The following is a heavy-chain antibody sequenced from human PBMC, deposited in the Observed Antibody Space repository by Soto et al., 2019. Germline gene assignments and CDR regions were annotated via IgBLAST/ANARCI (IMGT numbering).Heavy chain of an antibody. J-gene: IGHJ5*02. D-gene: IGHD5-18*01. CDR2: IYYSGST. Sequence: SETLSLTCPVSGGSLSSYYWTWIRQPPGKGLEWIGYIYYSGSTNYNPSLKSRVTISVDTSKNQFSLKLSSVTAADTAVYYCARGRGYSYENWFDPWGQGTLVTVSS. CDR1: GGSLSSYY. CDR3: ARGRGYSYENWFDP. V-gene: IGHV4-59*12.